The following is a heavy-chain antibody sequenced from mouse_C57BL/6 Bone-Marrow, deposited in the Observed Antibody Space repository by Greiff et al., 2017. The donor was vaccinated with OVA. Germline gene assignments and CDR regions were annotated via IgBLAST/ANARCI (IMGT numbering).Heavy chain of an antibody. D-gene: IGHD2-3*01. CDR3: ALYDPRGGY. Sequence: VQLQQPGAELVKPGASVKISCKASGYAFSSSWMNWVKQRPGKGLEWIGRIYPGDGDTNYNGKFKGKATLTADKSSSTAYMQLSSLTSEDSAVYFCALYDPRGGYWGQGTTLTVSS. J-gene: IGHJ2*01. CDR1: GYAFSSSW. V-gene: IGHV1-82*01. CDR2: IYPGDGDT.